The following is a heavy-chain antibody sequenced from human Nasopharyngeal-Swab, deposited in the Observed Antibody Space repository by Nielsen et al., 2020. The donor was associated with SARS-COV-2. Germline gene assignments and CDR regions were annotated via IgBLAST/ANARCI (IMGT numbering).Heavy chain of an antibody. CDR2: IWYDGSNK. Sequence: GGSLRLSCAASGFTFSSYGMHWVRQAPGKGLEWVAAIWYDGSNKYYADSVKGRFTISRDNSKNTLYLQMNSLRAEDTAVYYCARDSGITMVRGVINGYYYYYMDVWGKGTTVTVSS. CDR3: ARDSGITMVRGVINGYYYYYMDV. J-gene: IGHJ6*03. CDR1: GFTFSSYG. D-gene: IGHD3-10*01. V-gene: IGHV3-33*01.